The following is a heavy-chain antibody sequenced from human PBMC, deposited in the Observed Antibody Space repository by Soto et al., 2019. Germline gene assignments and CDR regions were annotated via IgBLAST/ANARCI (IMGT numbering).Heavy chain of an antibody. J-gene: IGHJ4*02. V-gene: IGHV3-30*18. CDR2: ISYDGSNK. Sequence: QVQLVESGGGVVQPGRSLRLSCAASGFTFSSYGMHWVRQAPGKGLEWVAVISYDGSNKYYADSVKGRFTISRDNSKNTLYLQMNRLRAEDTAVYYCAKPGYLEGDFDYWCQGTLVTVSS. CDR3: AKPGYLEGDFDY. CDR1: GFTFSSYG. D-gene: IGHD3-16*02.